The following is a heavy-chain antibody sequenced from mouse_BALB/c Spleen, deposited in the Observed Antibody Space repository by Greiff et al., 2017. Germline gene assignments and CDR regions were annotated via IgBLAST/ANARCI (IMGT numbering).Heavy chain of an antibody. CDR3: AREEYYGSDYAMDY. V-gene: IGHV5-6-5*01. CDR1: GFTFSSYA. J-gene: IGHJ4*01. D-gene: IGHD1-1*01. Sequence: EVKLVESGGGLVKPGGSLKLSCAASGFTFSSYAMSWVRQTPEKRLEWVASISSGGSTYYPDSVKGRFTISRDNARNILYLQMSSLRSEDTAMYYCAREEYYGSDYAMDYWGQGTSVTVSS. CDR2: ISSGGST.